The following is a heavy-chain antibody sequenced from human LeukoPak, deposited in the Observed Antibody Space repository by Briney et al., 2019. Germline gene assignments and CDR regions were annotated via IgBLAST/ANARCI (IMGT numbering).Heavy chain of an antibody. D-gene: IGHD3-9*01. J-gene: IGHJ4*02. CDR3: AKSPEYYDILTGYPDY. V-gene: IGHV3-23*01. Sequence: PGGSLRLSCAASGFTFSSYAMSWVRQAPGKGLEWVSAISGSGGSTYYADSVKGRFTISRYNSKNTLYLQMNSLRAEDTAVYYCAKSPEYYDILTGYPDYWGQGTLVTVSS. CDR2: ISGSGGST. CDR1: GFTFSSYA.